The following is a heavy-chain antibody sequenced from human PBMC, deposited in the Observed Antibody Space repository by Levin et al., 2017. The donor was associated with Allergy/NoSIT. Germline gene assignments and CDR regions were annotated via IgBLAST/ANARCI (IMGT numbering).Heavy chain of an antibody. V-gene: IGHV3-21*01. CDR2: ISSSSSYI. J-gene: IGHJ4*02. CDR3: AREKGGQPDDY. CDR1: GFTFSSYS. Sequence: GESLKISCAASGFTFSSYSMNWVRQAPGKGLEWVSSISSSSSYIYYADSVKGRFTISRDNAKNSLYLQMNSLRAEDTAVYYCAREKGGQPDDYWGQGTLVTVSS.